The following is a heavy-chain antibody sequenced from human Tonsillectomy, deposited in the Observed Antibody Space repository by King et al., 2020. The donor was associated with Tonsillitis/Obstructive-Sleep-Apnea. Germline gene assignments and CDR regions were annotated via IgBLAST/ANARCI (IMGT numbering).Heavy chain of an antibody. Sequence: QLVQSGAEVKKPGASVKVSCKASGYTFSSYGISWVRQAPGQGLEWMGWISAYNGNTNYAQKLQGRVTMATDTSTSTAYMELRRLRSDDTAVYYCARGRYCGGNCYSGGFDYWGQGTLVAVSS. D-gene: IGHD2-21*01. CDR2: ISAYNGNT. J-gene: IGHJ4*02. CDR1: GYTFSSYG. V-gene: IGHV1-18*01. CDR3: ARGRYCGGNCYSGGFDY.